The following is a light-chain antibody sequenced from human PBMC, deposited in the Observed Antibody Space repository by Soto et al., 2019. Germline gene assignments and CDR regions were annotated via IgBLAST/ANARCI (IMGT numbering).Light chain of an antibody. CDR2: GAS. CDR1: QSVSSN. V-gene: IGKV3-15*01. J-gene: IGKJ2*01. Sequence: EIVMTQSPATLSLCPGERATLSCRASQSVSSNLAWYQQKPGQAPRLLIYGASTRATGIPARFSGSGSGTEFTLTISSLQSEDFAVYYCQQYNNWPPYTFGQGTKLEIK. CDR3: QQYNNWPPYT.